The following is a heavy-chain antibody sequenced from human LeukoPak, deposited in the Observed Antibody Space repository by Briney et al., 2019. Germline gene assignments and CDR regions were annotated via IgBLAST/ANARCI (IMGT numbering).Heavy chain of an antibody. CDR3: AGDQGGSAHRHAFDI. CDR1: GGSVDSSNYY. D-gene: IGHD1-26*01. CDR2: MYHTGSS. J-gene: IGHJ3*02. V-gene: IGHV4-61*01. Sequence: SETLSLTCTVSGGSVDSSNYYWRWIRQPPGTGLEWIGYMYHTGSSNYSPSLKSRLTISVDTSKNQFSLKLSSMTAADTAVYYCAGDQGGSAHRHAFDIWGQGTLVTVSS.